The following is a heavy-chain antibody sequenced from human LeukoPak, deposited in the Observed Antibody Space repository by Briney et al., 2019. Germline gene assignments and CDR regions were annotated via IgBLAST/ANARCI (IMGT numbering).Heavy chain of an antibody. CDR2: ITGSGGST. D-gene: IGHD6-19*01. J-gene: IGHJ4*02. V-gene: IGHV3-23*01. CDR1: GFTFSNCG. CDR3: AKAYSSGWYYFDY. Sequence: GGSLRLSCAASGFTFSNCGMSWVRQAPGKGLEWVSGITGSGGSTYYADSVKGRFTISRDNSKNTLYLQMNSLRAEDTAVYYCAKAYSSGWYYFDYWGQGTLVTVSS.